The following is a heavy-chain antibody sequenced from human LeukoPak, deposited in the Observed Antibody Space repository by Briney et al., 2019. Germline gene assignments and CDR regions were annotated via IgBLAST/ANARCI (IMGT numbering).Heavy chain of an antibody. J-gene: IGHJ3*02. CDR3: ARQDFWSGSDAFDI. V-gene: IGHV3-30*03. CDR1: GFTFRNYG. CDR2: ISKDGGSNK. Sequence: PGRSLRLSCAASGFTFRNYGMHWVRQAPGKGLEWVAVISKDGGSNKYHADSVKGRFTISRDNSMNTLYLQMNSLRAEDTAVYYCARQDFWSGSDAFDIWGQGTMVTVSS. D-gene: IGHD3-3*01.